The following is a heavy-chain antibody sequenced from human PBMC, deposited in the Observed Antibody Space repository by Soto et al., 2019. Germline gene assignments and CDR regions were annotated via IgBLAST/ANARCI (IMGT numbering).Heavy chain of an antibody. D-gene: IGHD4-17*01. Sequence: QEQLVQSGAEVKKPGASVKVSCKGYGYTFTNYDINWVRQAPGQGLEWMGWVNPKSGNTGYAQKFQRRVSMTRNTSINTAYMELSSLTSEDTAVYFCARIPVTSQRFYYVDVWGEGSTVTVSS. CDR1: GYTFTNYD. V-gene: IGHV1-8*01. CDR3: ARIPVTSQRFYYVDV. J-gene: IGHJ6*03. CDR2: VNPKSGNT.